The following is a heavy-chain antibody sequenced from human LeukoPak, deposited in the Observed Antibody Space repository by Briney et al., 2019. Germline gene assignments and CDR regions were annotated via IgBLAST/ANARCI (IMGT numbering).Heavy chain of an antibody. CDR2: IHHSGST. CDR3: ARGAMYYDGSGYGHLDV. CDR1: GDSISSSNR. D-gene: IGHD3-22*01. Sequence: SETLSLTCAVSGDSISSSNRWSWVRQPPGKGLEWIGEIHHSGSTNYKPSLKGRVTMSVDKSANQFSLKVSSVTATDTAVYYCARGAMYYDGSGYGHLDVWGQGTTVTVSS. V-gene: IGHV4-4*02. J-gene: IGHJ6*02.